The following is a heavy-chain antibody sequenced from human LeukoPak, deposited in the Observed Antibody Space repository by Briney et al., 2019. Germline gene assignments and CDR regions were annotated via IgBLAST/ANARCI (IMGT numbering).Heavy chain of an antibody. CDR3: AFKYYDILTGYSTPHDAFDI. V-gene: IGHV5-51*01. J-gene: IGHJ3*02. Sequence: GESLKISCKGSGYSFTSYWIGWVRQMPGKGLEWMGIIYPGDSDTRYSPSFQGQVTISADKSISTAYLQWSSLKASDTAMYYCAFKYYDILTGYSTPHDAFDIWGQGTMVTVSS. CDR2: IYPGDSDT. D-gene: IGHD3-9*01. CDR1: GYSFTSYW.